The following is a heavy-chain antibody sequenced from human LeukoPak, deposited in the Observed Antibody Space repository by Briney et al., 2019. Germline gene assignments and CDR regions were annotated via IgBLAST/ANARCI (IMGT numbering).Heavy chain of an antibody. CDR1: GFTVSSNY. CDR3: AREDPPRGVHAFDI. D-gene: IGHD3-10*01. V-gene: IGHV3-66*01. CDR2: IYSGGST. J-gene: IGHJ3*02. Sequence: GGSLRLSCAASGFTVSSNYMSWVRQAPGKGLEWVSVIYSGGSTYYADSVKGRFTISRDNSKNTLYLQMNSLRAEDTAVYYCAREDPPRGVHAFDIWGQGTMVTVSS.